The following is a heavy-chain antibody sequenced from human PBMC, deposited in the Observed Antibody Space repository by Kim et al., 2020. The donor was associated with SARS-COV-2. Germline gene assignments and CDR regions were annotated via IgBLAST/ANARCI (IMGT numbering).Heavy chain of an antibody. D-gene: IGHD6-13*01. CDR2: IYYSGST. J-gene: IGHJ4*02. CDR1: GGSISSYY. CDR3: ARAYSSSWYGFDY. V-gene: IGHV4-59*01. Sequence: SETLSLTCTVSGGSISSYYWSWIRQPPGKGLEWIGYIYYSGSTNYNPSLKSRVTISVDTSKNQFSLKLSSVTAADTAVYYCARAYSSSWYGFDYWGQGTLVTVSS.